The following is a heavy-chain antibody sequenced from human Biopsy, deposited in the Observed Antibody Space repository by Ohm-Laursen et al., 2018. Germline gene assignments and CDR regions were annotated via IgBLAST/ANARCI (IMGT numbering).Heavy chain of an antibody. J-gene: IGHJ5*02. V-gene: IGHV4-31*01. Sequence: PSETLSLTCIVSGGSISSGGSYWSWIRQRPGKGLEWIGYIFNSANTYYNPSLKNLITIPGDTSKNQFSLKLNSVTAADTAVYYCARGDYFDSNGYFWFDPWGQGTLVTVSS. CDR2: IFNSANT. CDR1: GGSISSGGSY. CDR3: ARGDYFDSNGYFWFDP. D-gene: IGHD3-22*01.